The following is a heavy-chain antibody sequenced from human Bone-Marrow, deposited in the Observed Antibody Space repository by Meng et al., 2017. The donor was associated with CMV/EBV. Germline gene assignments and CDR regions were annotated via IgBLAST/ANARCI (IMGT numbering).Heavy chain of an antibody. CDR1: GFTFSSYS. D-gene: IGHD4-17*01. J-gene: IGHJ6*02. V-gene: IGHV3-48*04. CDR3: RKNYGDYASPRGMDV. CDR2: ISSSSSTI. Sequence: GESLKISCAASGFTFSSYSMNWVRQAPGKGLEWVSYISSSSSTIYYADSVKGRFTISRDNAKNSLYLQMNSLRAEDTAVYYCRKNYGDYASPRGMDVWGQGTTVTVSS.